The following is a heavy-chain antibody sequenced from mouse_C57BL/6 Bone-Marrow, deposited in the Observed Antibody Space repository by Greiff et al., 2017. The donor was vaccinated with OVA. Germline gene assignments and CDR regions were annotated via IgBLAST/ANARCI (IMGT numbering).Heavy chain of an antibody. CDR1: GYSFTGYY. V-gene: IGHV1-42*01. CDR3: ASPWAMDY. Sequence: EVQLQQSGPELVKPGASVKISCKASGYSFTGYYMNWVKQSPEKSLEWIGEINPSTGGTTYNQKFKAKATLTVDKSSSTAYMQLKSLTSEDSAVYYCASPWAMDYWGQGTSVTVSS. CDR2: INPSTGGT. J-gene: IGHJ4*01.